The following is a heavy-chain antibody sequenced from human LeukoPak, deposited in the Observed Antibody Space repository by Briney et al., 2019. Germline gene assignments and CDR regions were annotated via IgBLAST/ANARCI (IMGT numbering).Heavy chain of an antibody. D-gene: IGHD4-23*01. Sequence: GGSLRLSCAASGFTFSSYAMHWVRQAPGKGLEYVSAISSNGGSTYYANSVKGRFTISRDNSKNTLYLQMGSLRAEDMAVYYCAKDKATVVTGGCFDYWGQGTLVTVSS. V-gene: IGHV3-64*01. CDR3: AKDKATVVTGGCFDY. CDR1: GFTFSSYA. CDR2: ISSNGGST. J-gene: IGHJ4*02.